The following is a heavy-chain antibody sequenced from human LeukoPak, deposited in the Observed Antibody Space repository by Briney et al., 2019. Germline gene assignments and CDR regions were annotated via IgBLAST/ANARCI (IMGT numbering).Heavy chain of an antibody. V-gene: IGHV3-15*01. CDR3: ATDRNWFDP. CDR1: GFTFNTAY. Sequence: PGGSLRLSCAASGFTFNTAYMSWLRQTPGKGLEWVGRLKSRSQGGTADYAAPVKGRFTISRDDSKNTLYLQMNSLKIGDTGVYYCATDRNWFDPWGQGTLVTVSS. J-gene: IGHJ5*02. CDR2: LKSRSQGGTA.